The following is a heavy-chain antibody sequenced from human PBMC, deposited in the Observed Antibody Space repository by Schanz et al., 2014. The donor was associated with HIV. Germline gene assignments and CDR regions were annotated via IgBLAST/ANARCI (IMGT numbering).Heavy chain of an antibody. D-gene: IGHD6-19*01. J-gene: IGHJ1*01. CDR2: IIPVFGTA. CDR3: ARRMISVPGSEYLQH. Sequence: QVQLVQSGAEVKRPGSSVKVSCKASGGTFSNDSLSWVRQAPGQGLEWMGGIIPVFGTASYAQKFQGRVTITADESTSTAYMDLTYLRSEDTAVYFCARRMISVPGSEYLQHWGQGTLVSVS. V-gene: IGHV1-69*01. CDR1: GGTFSNDS.